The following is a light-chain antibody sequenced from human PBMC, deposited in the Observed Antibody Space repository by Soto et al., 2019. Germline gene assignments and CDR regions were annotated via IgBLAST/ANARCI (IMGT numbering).Light chain of an antibody. CDR3: QQYGTSRGS. CDR2: GAS. Sequence: EIVLTQSPGTLSLSPGERATLSCRASQSVSSSFLAWYQQKPGQAPRHLIYGASSRASGVPARFSCSGSGTTFTLTISRAAPEAVAVYYCQQYGTSRGSFGQGTKLEIK. CDR1: QSVSSSF. V-gene: IGKV3-20*01. J-gene: IGKJ2*03.